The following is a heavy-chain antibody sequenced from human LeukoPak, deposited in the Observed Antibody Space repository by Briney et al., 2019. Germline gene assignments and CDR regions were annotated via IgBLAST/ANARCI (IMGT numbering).Heavy chain of an antibody. CDR3: ARQQGYYDFWSGYYTSEGNWFDP. Sequence: SETLSLTCTVSGGSISSSSYYWGWIRQPPGKGLEWIGSIYYSGSTYYNPSLKSRVTISVDTSKNQFSLKLSSVTAADTAVYYCARQQGYYDFWSGYYTSEGNWFDPWGQGTLVTVSS. J-gene: IGHJ5*02. D-gene: IGHD3-3*01. CDR1: GGSISSSSYY. CDR2: IYYSGST. V-gene: IGHV4-39*01.